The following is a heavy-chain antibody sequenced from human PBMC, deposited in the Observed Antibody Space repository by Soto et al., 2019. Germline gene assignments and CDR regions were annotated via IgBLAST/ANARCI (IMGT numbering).Heavy chain of an antibody. Sequence: PGGSLRLSCAASGFTFSDYYMSWIRQAPGKGLEWVSYISSSGSTIYYADSVKGRFTISRDNAKNSLYLQMNSLRAEDTAVYYCFGPGNAQQLVRDYFDYWGRGTLVTVSS. CDR3: FGPGNAQQLVRDYFDY. V-gene: IGHV3-11*01. CDR2: ISSSGSTI. D-gene: IGHD6-6*01. CDR1: GFTFSDYY. J-gene: IGHJ4*02.